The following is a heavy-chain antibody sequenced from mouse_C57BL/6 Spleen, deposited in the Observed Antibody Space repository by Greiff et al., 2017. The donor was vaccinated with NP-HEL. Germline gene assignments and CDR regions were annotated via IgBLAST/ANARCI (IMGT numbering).Heavy chain of an antibody. CDR3: TRSPLLRSHWYFDV. V-gene: IGHV1-31*01. D-gene: IGHD1-1*01. Sequence: VQLQQSGPELVKPGASVKISCKASGYSFTGYYMHWVKQSHGNILDWIGYIYPYNGVSSYNQKFKGKAILTADKSSSTAYMELRSLTSEDSAVYYCTRSPLLRSHWYFDVWGTGTTVTVSS. J-gene: IGHJ1*03. CDR1: GYSFTGYY. CDR2: IYPYNGVS.